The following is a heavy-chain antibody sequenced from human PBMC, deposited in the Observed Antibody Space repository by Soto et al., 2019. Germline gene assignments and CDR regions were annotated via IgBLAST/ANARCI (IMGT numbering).Heavy chain of an antibody. CDR1: GYTLTELS. CDR3: ATDHKGSSWWVGAFDI. J-gene: IGHJ3*02. D-gene: IGHD6-13*01. CDR2: FDPEDGET. V-gene: IGHV1-24*01. Sequence: ASVKVSCKVSGYTLTELSMHWVQQAPGKGLEWMGGFDPEDGETIYAQKFQGRVTMTEDTSTDTAYMELSSLRSEDTAVYYCATDHKGSSWWVGAFDIWGQGTMVTVSS.